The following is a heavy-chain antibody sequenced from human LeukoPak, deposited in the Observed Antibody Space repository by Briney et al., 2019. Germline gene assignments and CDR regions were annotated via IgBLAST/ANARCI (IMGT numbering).Heavy chain of an antibody. CDR3: ARDSSGYYSVDY. V-gene: IGHV3-7*04. Sequence: GSLRLSCAASGFTFSSYWMSWVRQAPGKGLEWVANIKQDGSEKYYVGSVKGRFTISRDNAKNSLYLQMNSLRAEDTAVYYCARDSSGYYSVDYWGQGTLVTVSS. CDR1: GFTFSSYW. J-gene: IGHJ4*02. CDR2: IKQDGSEK. D-gene: IGHD3-22*01.